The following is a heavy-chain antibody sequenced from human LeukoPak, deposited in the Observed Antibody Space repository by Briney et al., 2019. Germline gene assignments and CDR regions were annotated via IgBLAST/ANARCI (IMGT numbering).Heavy chain of an antibody. CDR2: IYYSGST. D-gene: IGHD1-26*01. V-gene: IGHV4-59*01. CDR3: ASRVGATYVDAFDI. CDR1: GGFISSYY. J-gene: IGHJ3*02. Sequence: SETLSLTCTVSGGFISSYYWSWIRQPPGKGLEWIGYIYYSGSTNYNPSLKSRVTISVDTSKNQFSLKLSSVTAADTAVYYCASRVGATYVDAFDIWGQGTMVTVSS.